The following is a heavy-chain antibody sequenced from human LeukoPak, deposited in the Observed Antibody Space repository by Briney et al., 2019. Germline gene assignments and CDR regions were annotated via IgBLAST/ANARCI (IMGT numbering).Heavy chain of an antibody. CDR3: ARAVGAAIYFDY. Sequence: SVTVSCKASGYTFTGYYMHWVRQAPGQGLEWMGGIIPIFGTANYAQKFQGRVTITADESTSTAYMELSSLRSEDTAVYYCARAVGAAIYFDYWGQGTLVTVSS. V-gene: IGHV1-69*13. J-gene: IGHJ4*02. CDR1: GYTFTGYY. D-gene: IGHD1-26*01. CDR2: IIPIFGTA.